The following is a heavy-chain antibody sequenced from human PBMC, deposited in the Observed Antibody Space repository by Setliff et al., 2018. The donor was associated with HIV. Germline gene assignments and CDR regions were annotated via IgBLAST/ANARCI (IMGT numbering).Heavy chain of an antibody. V-gene: IGHV4-4*08. CDR2: IYSGGST. CDR1: GGSIGGYY. Sequence: PSETLSLTCTVSGGSIGGYYWSWIRQPPGTGLEWLGCIYSGGSTNYNPSLESRVTISLDTSKNQFSLRLTSVTAADTAVYYCARVRSYGSAYDAFDVWGPGPMVTVS. D-gene: IGHD3-10*01. CDR3: ARVRSYGSAYDAFDV. J-gene: IGHJ3*01.